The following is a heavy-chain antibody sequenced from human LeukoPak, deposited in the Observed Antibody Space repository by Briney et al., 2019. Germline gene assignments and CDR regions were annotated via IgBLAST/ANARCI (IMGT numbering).Heavy chain of an antibody. CDR3: ARDQSQTGMDV. J-gene: IGHJ6*02. CDR1: GFTFSSYG. CDR2: IWYDGSNK. Sequence: GGSLRLSCEASGFTFSSYGMHWVRQAPGKGLEWVAVIWYDGSNKYYADSVKGRFTISRDNSKNTLYLQMNSLRAEDTAVYYCARDQSQTGMDVWGQGTTVTVSS. V-gene: IGHV3-33*01.